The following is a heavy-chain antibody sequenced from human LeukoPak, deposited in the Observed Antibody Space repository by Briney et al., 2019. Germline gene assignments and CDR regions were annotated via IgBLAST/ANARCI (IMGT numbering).Heavy chain of an antibody. Sequence: PGGSLRLSCAASGFRFNNYAMHWVRQPPGTGLEWVAVISMDGIQKYYANSVKGRFSISRDHSKNQLYLQMNSLRSEDTAVYYCAREVYSYALDALHLWGKGPMVTVSS. CDR1: GFRFNNYA. D-gene: IGHD5-18*01. V-gene: IGHV3-30*01. CDR2: ISMDGIQK. J-gene: IGHJ3*01. CDR3: AREVYSYALDALHL.